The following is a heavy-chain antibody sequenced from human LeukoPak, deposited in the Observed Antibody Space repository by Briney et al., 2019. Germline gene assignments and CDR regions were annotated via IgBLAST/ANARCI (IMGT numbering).Heavy chain of an antibody. CDR1: GFTFSSYW. Sequence: GGSLRLSCAASGFTFSSYWMSWVRQAPGKGLEWVANIKQDGSEKYYVDSVKGRFTISRDNAKNSLYLQMNSLRAEDTAVYYCARDALGNYGAGYCSGGTCPDFDCWGQGTLVTVSS. CDR3: ARDALGNYGAGYCSGGTCPDFDC. D-gene: IGHD2-15*01. V-gene: IGHV3-7*01. CDR2: IKQDGSEK. J-gene: IGHJ4*02.